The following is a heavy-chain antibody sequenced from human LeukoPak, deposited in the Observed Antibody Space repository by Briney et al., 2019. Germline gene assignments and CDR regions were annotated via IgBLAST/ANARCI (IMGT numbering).Heavy chain of an antibody. V-gene: IGHV3-66*01. Sequence: GGSLRLSCAASGFTVSSNYMSWVRQAPGKGLECVSVIYSGGNTYYADSVKGRFTISRDNSKDTLYLQMNSLRAEDTAVYYCAKIGRRYDFWTGYYEEEVDYMDVWGKGTTVTVSS. J-gene: IGHJ6*03. CDR1: GFTVSSNY. D-gene: IGHD3-3*01. CDR2: IYSGGNT. CDR3: AKIGRRYDFWTGYYEEEVDYMDV.